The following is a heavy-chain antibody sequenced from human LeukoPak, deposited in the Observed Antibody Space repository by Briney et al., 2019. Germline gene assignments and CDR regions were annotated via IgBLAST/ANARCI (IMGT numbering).Heavy chain of an antibody. V-gene: IGHV4-4*02. Sequence: SGTLSLTCAVSGAPISSNNWWWSWVRQPPGKGLEWIGEIYHSGSTNYNPSLKSRVTMSVDKSKNQFSLKLSSVTAADTAVYYCASAEPRSIIWYPYWGQGTLVTVSS. J-gene: IGHJ4*02. CDR3: ASAEPRSIIWYPY. D-gene: IGHD6-13*01. CDR1: GAPISSNNW. CDR2: IYHSGST.